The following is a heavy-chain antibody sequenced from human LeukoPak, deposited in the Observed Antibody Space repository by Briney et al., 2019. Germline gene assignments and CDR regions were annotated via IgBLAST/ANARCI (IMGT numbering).Heavy chain of an antibody. CDR2: IKQDGSEK. CDR3: ARDIGGMITFGGPKGDAFDI. J-gene: IGHJ3*02. D-gene: IGHD3-16*01. CDR1: GFTFSSYW. Sequence: GGSLRLSCAASGFTFSSYWMSWVRQAPGKGLEWVANIKQDGSEKYYVDSVKGRFTISRDNAKNSLYLQMNSLRAEDTAVYYCARDIGGMITFGGPKGDAFDIWGQGTMVTVSS. V-gene: IGHV3-7*01.